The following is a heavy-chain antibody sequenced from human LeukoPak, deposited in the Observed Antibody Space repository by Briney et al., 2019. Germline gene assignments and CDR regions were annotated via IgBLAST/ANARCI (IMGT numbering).Heavy chain of an antibody. CDR3: ARSYYYDSSGSEGSNWFDP. CDR2: INPNSGGT. Sequence: ASVKVSCKASGYTFTGYYMFWVRQAPGQGLEWMGWINPNSGGTNYAQKFQGRVTMTRDTSISTAYMELSRLRSDDTAVYYCARSYYYDSSGSEGSNWFDPWGQGTLVTVSS. D-gene: IGHD3-22*01. J-gene: IGHJ5*02. V-gene: IGHV1-2*02. CDR1: GYTFTGYY.